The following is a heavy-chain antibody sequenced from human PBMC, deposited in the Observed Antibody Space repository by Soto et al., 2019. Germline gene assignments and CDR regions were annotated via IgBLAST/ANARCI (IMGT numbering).Heavy chain of an antibody. V-gene: IGHV4-34*01. Sequence: SETLSLTCTVSYGSISNYYWNWIRQPPGKGLEWIGEINHSGSTNYNPSLKSRVTISVDTSKNQFSLKLSSVTAADTAVYYCARGRIQGSWFDPWGQGTLVTVSS. CDR1: YGSISNYY. CDR2: INHSGST. D-gene: IGHD3-10*01. CDR3: ARGRIQGSWFDP. J-gene: IGHJ5*02.